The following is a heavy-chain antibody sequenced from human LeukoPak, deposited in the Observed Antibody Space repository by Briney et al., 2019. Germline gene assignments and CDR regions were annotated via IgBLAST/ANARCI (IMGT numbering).Heavy chain of an antibody. Sequence: PSETLSLTCAVYGGSFSDYYWTWIRQPPGKGLEWIGETNHSGSTNYNPSLKSRVTISVDTSKKQFFLKLSSVTAADTAVYYCARGNYDFWSGTTNYYFDYWGQGTLVTVSS. CDR3: ARGNYDFWSGTTNYYFDY. J-gene: IGHJ4*02. CDR2: TNHSGST. CDR1: GGSFSDYY. D-gene: IGHD3-3*01. V-gene: IGHV4-34*01.